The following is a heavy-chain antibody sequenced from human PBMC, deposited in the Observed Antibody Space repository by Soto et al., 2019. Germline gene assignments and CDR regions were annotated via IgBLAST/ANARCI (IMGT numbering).Heavy chain of an antibody. CDR1: VGPISSAGYY. CDR3: ARKIAAAANWFDP. J-gene: IGHJ5*02. D-gene: IGHD6-13*01. CDR2: IYYSGST. Sequence: QVQLQESGPGLVKPSQTLSLTCTVSVGPISSAGYYWSWIRQHPGKGLEWIGAIYYSGSTYYNPSLKSRVTISVDTSKTQFSLKLSSVTAADTALYYCARKIAAAANWFDPWGQGTLVTVSS. V-gene: IGHV4-31*03.